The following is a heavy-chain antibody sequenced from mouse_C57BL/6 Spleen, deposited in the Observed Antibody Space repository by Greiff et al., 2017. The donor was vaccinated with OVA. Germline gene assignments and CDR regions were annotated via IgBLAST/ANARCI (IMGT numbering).Heavy chain of an antibody. CDR3: ARGDYGNPYFDY. Sequence: EVKLMESGPELVKPGDSVKISCKASGYSFTGYFMNWVMQSHGKSLEWIGRINPYNGDTFYNQKFKGKATLTVDKSSSTAHMELRSLTSEDSAVYYCARGDYGNPYFDYWGQGTTLTVSS. J-gene: IGHJ2*01. CDR1: GYSFTGYF. D-gene: IGHD2-1*01. V-gene: IGHV1-20*01. CDR2: INPYNGDT.